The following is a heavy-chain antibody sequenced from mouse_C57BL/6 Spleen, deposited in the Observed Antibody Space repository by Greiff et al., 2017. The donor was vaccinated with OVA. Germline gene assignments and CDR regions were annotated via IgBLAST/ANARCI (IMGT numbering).Heavy chain of an antibody. CDR1: GFTFSNYW. Sequence: EVKLEESGGGLVQPGGSMKLSCVASGFTFSNYWMNWVRQSPEKGLEWVAQIRLKSDNYATHYAESVKGRFTISRDDSKSSVYLQMNNLRAEDTGIYYCTGAGTHSLYAMDYWGQGTSVTVSS. V-gene: IGHV6-3*01. CDR3: TGAGTHSLYAMDY. CDR2: IRLKSDNYAT. D-gene: IGHD4-1*01. J-gene: IGHJ4*01.